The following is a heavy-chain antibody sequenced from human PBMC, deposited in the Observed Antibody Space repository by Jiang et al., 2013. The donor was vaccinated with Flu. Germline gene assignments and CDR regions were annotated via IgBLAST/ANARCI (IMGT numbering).Heavy chain of an antibody. CDR2: VNYRGST. CDR3: ATLESSNKGRYFDL. D-gene: IGHD6-13*01. V-gene: IGHV4-59*11. CDR1: GGSISSHY. J-gene: IGHJ2*01. Sequence: GSGLVKPSETLSLTCGVSGGSISSHYWSWIRQPPGKGLEWIGYVNYRGSTNYNPSLKSRVTMTVDTSKNHFSLNLNSVTAADTAVYYCATLESSNKGRYFDLVGPGTLVTVSS.